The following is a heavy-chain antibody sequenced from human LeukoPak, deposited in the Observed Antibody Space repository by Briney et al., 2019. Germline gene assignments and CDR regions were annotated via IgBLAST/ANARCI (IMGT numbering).Heavy chain of an antibody. CDR1: GYSISSGYY. CDR3: ARDKVCTYSGFDY. D-gene: IGHD2-15*01. J-gene: IGHJ4*02. CDR2: IYHSGST. V-gene: IGHV4-38-2*02. Sequence: SETLSLTCTVSGYSISSGYYWGWIRQPPGKGLEWIGSIYHSGSTYYNPSLKSRVTISVDTSKNQFSLKLSSVTAADTAVYYCARDKVCTYSGFDYWGQGTLVTVSS.